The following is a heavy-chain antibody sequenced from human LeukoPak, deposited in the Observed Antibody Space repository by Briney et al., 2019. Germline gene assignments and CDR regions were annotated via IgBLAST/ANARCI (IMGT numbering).Heavy chain of an antibody. J-gene: IGHJ4*02. CDR2: ISYDGSNK. CDR1: GFTFSSYA. CDR3: ARDPGSGYYYAMNY. Sequence: PGRSLRLSCAASGFTFSSYAMHWVRQAPGKGLEWVAVISYDGSNKYYADSVKGRFTISRDNSKNTLYLQMNSLRAEDTAVYYCARDPGSGYYYAMNYWGQGTLVTVSS. D-gene: IGHD3-22*01. V-gene: IGHV3-30*01.